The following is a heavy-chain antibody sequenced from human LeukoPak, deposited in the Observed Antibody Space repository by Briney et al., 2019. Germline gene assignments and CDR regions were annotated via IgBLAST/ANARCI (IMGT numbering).Heavy chain of an antibody. CDR3: ATGSYYDSSAYFDAFHI. D-gene: IGHD3-22*01. Sequence: ASVKVSCKASGYTFTSYYMDWVRQAPGKGLEWMGGFDPEDGETIYAQKFQGRVTMTEDTSTDTAYMELSSLRSEDTAVYYCATGSYYDSSAYFDAFHIWGQGTMVTVSS. CDR2: FDPEDGET. J-gene: IGHJ3*02. CDR1: GYTFTSYY. V-gene: IGHV1-24*01.